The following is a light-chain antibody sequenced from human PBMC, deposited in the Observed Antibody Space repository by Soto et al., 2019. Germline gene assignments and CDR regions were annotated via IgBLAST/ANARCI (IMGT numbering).Light chain of an antibody. J-gene: IGLJ2*01. CDR3: QSYDSSKWV. CDR2: EDN. CDR1: SGSIASNY. V-gene: IGLV6-57*02. Sequence: NFMLTQPHSVSESPGKTVTISCTGSSGSIASNYVQWYQQRPGSAPTTVIYEDNQRPSGVPDRFSGSIDSSSNSASLTIPGLKTEDEADYYCQSYDSSKWVFGGGTKLTVL.